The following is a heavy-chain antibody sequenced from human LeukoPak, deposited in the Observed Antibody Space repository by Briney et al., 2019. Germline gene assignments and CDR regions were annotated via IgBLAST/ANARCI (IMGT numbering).Heavy chain of an antibody. J-gene: IGHJ4*02. D-gene: IGHD6-19*01. CDR1: GFTFSSYS. Sequence: KPGGSLRLSCAASGFTFSSYSMNWVRQAPGKGLEWASSISSSSSYIYYADSVKGRFTISRDNAKNSLYLQMNSLRAEDTAVYYCARGAPQYSSGWPYYFDYWGQGTLVTVSS. CDR3: ARGAPQYSSGWPYYFDY. CDR2: ISSSSSYI. V-gene: IGHV3-21*01.